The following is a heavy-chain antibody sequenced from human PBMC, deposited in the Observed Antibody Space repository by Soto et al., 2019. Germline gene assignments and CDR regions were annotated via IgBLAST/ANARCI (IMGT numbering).Heavy chain of an antibody. J-gene: IGHJ4*02. Sequence: GGSLRLSCAASSFTFSSYSMNWVRQAPGKGLEWVSSISSSSSYIYYADSVKGRSTISRDNAKNSLYLQMNSLRAEDTAVYYCARDPQKVIAAAGRGESHYWGQGTLVTAPQ. CDR1: SFTFSSYS. CDR3: ARDPQKVIAAAGRGESHY. CDR2: ISSSSSYI. D-gene: IGHD6-13*01. V-gene: IGHV3-21*01.